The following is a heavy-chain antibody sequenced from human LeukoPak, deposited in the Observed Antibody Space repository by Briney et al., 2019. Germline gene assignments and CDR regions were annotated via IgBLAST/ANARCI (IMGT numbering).Heavy chain of an antibody. D-gene: IGHD1-26*01. CDR2: ISSSSSTI. Sequence: GGSLRLSCAASGFTFTDYYMNWVRQAPGKGLEWVSYISSSSSTIYYADSVKGRFTISRDNAKNSLYLQMNSLRAEDTAVYYCARGLGELHDWGQGTLVTVSS. V-gene: IGHV3-11*04. CDR1: GFTFTDYY. CDR3: ARGLGELHD. J-gene: IGHJ4*02.